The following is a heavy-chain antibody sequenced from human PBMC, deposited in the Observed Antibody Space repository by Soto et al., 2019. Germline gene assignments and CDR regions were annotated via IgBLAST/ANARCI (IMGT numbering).Heavy chain of an antibody. CDR2: INHSGST. V-gene: IGHV4-34*01. CDR1: GGSFSGYY. Sequence: SETLSLTCAVYGGSFSGYYWSWIRQPPGKGLDWIGEINHSGSTNYNQSLKSRVTISVDTSKNQFSLKLSSVTAADTAVYYCARVRPNSYDSSGYPVGLDYWGRGTLVTVSS. D-gene: IGHD3-22*01. CDR3: ARVRPNSYDSSGYPVGLDY. J-gene: IGHJ4*02.